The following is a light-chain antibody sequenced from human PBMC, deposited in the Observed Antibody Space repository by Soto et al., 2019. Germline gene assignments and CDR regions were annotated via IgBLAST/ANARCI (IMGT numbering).Light chain of an antibody. CDR1: SSDVGGYNY. CDR3: SSFAGNNNLV. Sequence: SALTQPPSASGSPGQSVTISCTGTSSDVGGYNYVSWYQQHPGKAPKLMISEVSKRPSGVPDRFSGSKSGNTASLTVSGLQTADEADYYCSSFAGNNNLVFGGGTKVTVL. J-gene: IGLJ2*01. CDR2: EVS. V-gene: IGLV2-8*01.